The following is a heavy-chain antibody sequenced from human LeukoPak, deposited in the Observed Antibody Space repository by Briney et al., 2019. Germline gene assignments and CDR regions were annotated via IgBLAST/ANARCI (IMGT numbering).Heavy chain of an antibody. CDR1: GFTFSSYG. V-gene: IGHV3-30*18. Sequence: PGRSLRLSCAASGFTFSSYGMHWVRQAPGKGLEWVAVISYDGSNKYYADSVKRRFTISRDNSKNTLYLQMNSLRAEDTAVYYCAKDYDFGGFDYWGQGTLVTVSS. CDR2: ISYDGSNK. D-gene: IGHD3/OR15-3a*01. J-gene: IGHJ4*02. CDR3: AKDYDFGGFDY.